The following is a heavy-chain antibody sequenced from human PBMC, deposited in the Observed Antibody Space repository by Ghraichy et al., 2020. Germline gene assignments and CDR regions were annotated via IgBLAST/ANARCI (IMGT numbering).Heavy chain of an antibody. CDR3: ALWSGELSVDF. CDR2: INHSGST. D-gene: IGHD3-10*01. J-gene: IGHJ4*02. CDR1: GGSFSDYY. Sequence: SETLSLTCAVYGGSFSDYYCSWIRQPPGKGLEWIGEINHSGSTSYNPSLKSRVTISLVTSKNQFSLKLTSVTAADTAVYYCALWSGELSVDFWGQGTLVSVSS. V-gene: IGHV4-34*01.